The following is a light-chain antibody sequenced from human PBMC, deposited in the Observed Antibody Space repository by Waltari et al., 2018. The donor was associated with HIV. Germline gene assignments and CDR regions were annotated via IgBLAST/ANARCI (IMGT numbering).Light chain of an antibody. CDR3: QSYDGTTVV. CDR1: SGGIGSPC. V-gene: IGLV6-57*01. CDR2: EDS. Sequence: NFILTQSHSVPESPGKTLTISCTRTSGGIGSPCIQCYPLPPGRSPDTVIYEDSQRPSGVPNRFSGSVDSSSNSASLTISGLKTEDEADYFCQSYDGTTVVFGGGTRLTVL. J-gene: IGLJ2*01.